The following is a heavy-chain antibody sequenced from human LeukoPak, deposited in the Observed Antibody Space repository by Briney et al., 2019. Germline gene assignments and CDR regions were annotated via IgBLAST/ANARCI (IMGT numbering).Heavy chain of an antibody. D-gene: IGHD5-18*01. J-gene: IGHJ4*02. Sequence: GGSLRLSCAASGFTFSDYYMSWIRQAPGKGLEWVSYISSSGSTIYYADSVKGRFTISRDNSKNTLYLQMNSLRAEDTAVYYCAKDTAMVSGYFDYWGQGTLVTVSS. CDR1: GFTFSDYY. CDR2: ISSSGSTI. V-gene: IGHV3-11*01. CDR3: AKDTAMVSGYFDY.